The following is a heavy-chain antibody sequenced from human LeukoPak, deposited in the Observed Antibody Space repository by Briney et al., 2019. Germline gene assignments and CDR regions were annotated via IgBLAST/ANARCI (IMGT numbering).Heavy chain of an antibody. CDR1: GFTFSSYA. J-gene: IGHJ6*02. CDR2: INSDGSST. CDR3: AREAAYDFWSGYYLSYYYGMDV. D-gene: IGHD3-3*01. V-gene: IGHV3-74*01. Sequence: GGSLRLSCAASGFTFSSYAMSWVRQAPGKGLVWVSRINSDGSSTSYADSVKGRFTISRDNAKNTLYLQMNSLRAEDTAVYYCAREAAYDFWSGYYLSYYYGMDVWGQGTTVTVSS.